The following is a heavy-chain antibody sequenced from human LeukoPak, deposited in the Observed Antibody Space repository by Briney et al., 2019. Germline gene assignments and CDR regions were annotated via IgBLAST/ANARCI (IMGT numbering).Heavy chain of an antibody. CDR3: ARGTHGGNPVEY. Sequence: SSETLSLTCTVSGGSISSSSYYWGWIRQPPGKGLEWIGYIYHSGSTYYNPSLKSRVTISVDRSKNQFSLKLSSVTAADTAVYYCARGTHGGNPVEYWGQGTLVTVSP. V-gene: IGHV4-39*07. J-gene: IGHJ4*02. CDR2: IYHSGST. D-gene: IGHD4-23*01. CDR1: GGSISSSSYY.